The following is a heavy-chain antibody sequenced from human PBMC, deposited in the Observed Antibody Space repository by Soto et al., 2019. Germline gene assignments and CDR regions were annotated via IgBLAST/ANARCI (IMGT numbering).Heavy chain of an antibody. Sequence: GGSLRLSCAASGFTFSSYGMHWVRQAPGKGLEWVAVISYDGSNKYYADSVKGRFTISRDNSKNTLYLQMNSLRAEDTAVYYCATPHQYIYDSSGPLGYWGQGTLVPVSS. CDR1: GFTFSSYG. J-gene: IGHJ4*02. CDR2: ISYDGSNK. CDR3: ATPHQYIYDSSGPLGY. D-gene: IGHD3-22*01. V-gene: IGHV3-30*03.